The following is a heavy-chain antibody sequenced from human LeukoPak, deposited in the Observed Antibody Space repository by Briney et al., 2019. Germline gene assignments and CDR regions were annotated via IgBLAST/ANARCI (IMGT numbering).Heavy chain of an antibody. J-gene: IGHJ4*02. V-gene: IGHV1-69*13. Sequence: ASVKVSCKASGGTFSSYAISWVRQAPGQGLEWMGGIIPIFGTANYAQKFQGRVTITADESTSTAYMELSSLRSEDTAVYYCARAQKSPDFWSGYYWGYWGQGTLVTVSS. CDR1: GGTFSSYA. CDR2: IIPIFGTA. CDR3: ARAQKSPDFWSGYYWGY. D-gene: IGHD3-3*01.